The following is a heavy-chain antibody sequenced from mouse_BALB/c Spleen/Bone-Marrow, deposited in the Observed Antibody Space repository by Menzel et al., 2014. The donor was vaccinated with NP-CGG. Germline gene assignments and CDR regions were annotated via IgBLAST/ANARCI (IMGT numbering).Heavy chain of an antibody. D-gene: IGHD3-3*01. J-gene: IGHJ3*01. V-gene: IGHV5-12-2*01. CDR2: ISNGGGST. Sequence: EVKLQESGGGLVKPGGSLKLSCAASGFTFSSYTMSWVRQTPEKRLEWVAYISNGGGSTYYPDTVKGRFAISRDNAKNTLYLQMSSLKSEDTAMYYCARRAGAYWGQGTLVTVSA. CDR1: GFTFSSYT. CDR3: ARRAGAY.